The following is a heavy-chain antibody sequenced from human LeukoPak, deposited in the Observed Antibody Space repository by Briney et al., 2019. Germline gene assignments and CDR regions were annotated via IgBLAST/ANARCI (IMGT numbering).Heavy chain of an antibody. D-gene: IGHD3-3*01. J-gene: IGHJ4*02. CDR3: ERGGQDDFCSGYPNKEGIDY. V-gene: IGHV1-2*02. Sequence: GASVRVSYTASGHTFTGYYMLCVRQAPGHGREWLGWINPKSGGTNYAQKFQGRVSMTRDTSSSTAYMEMSRLTSDDTVVYYCERGGQDDFCSGYPNKEGIDYWGQGTLVTVSS. CDR1: GHTFTGYY. CDR2: INPKSGGT.